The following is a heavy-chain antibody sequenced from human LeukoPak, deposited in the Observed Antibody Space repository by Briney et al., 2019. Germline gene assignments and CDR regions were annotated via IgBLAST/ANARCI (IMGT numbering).Heavy chain of an antibody. CDR2: LSWNSGSI. J-gene: IGHJ4*02. CDR1: GFTFDDYA. D-gene: IGHD6-19*01. CDR3: AKDMGSGGWYRLDY. Sequence: GGSLRLSCAASGFTFDDYAMHWVRQAPGKGLEWVSGLSWNSGSIGYADSVKGRFTISRDNAKNSLYLQMNSLRAEDTALYYCAKDMGSGGWYRLDYWGQGTLVTVSS. V-gene: IGHV3-9*01.